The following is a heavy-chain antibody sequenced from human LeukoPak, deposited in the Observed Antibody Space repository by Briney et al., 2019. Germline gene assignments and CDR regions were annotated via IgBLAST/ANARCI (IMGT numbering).Heavy chain of an antibody. CDR3: ARGSSGWYRYGMDV. Sequence: PSETLSLTCAVYGGSFSGYYWSWIRQPPGKGLEWIGEINHSGSTNYNPSLKSRVTVSVDTSKNQFSLKLSSVTAADTAVYYCARGSSGWYRYGMDVWGQGTTVTVSS. V-gene: IGHV4-34*01. CDR1: GGSFSGYY. D-gene: IGHD6-19*01. CDR2: INHSGST. J-gene: IGHJ6*02.